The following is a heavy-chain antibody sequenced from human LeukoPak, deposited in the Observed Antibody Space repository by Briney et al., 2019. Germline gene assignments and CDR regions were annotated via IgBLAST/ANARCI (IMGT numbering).Heavy chain of an antibody. J-gene: IGHJ4*02. D-gene: IGHD3-10*01. CDR1: GYTFTSYY. CDR2: INPSGGST. Sequence: ASGMVSCKASGYTFTSYYMHWVRQAPGQGLEWMGMINPSGGSTSYAQKFQGRVTMTRDTSTSTVYMELSSLRSEDTAVYYCARGNPGVIDYWGQGTLVTVSS. CDR3: ARGNPGVIDY. V-gene: IGHV1-46*01.